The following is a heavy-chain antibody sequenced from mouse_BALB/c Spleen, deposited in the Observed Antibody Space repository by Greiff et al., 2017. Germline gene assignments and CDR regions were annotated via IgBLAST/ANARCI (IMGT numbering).Heavy chain of an antibody. CDR2: ISSGGSYT. Sequence: DVKLVESGGDLVKPGGSLKLSCAASGFTFSSYGMSWVRQTPDKRLEWVATISSGGSYTYYPDSVKGRFTISRDNAKNTLYLQMSSLKSEDTAMYYCARHYYNDYDEPFYAMDYWGQGTSVTVSS. CDR3: ARHYYNDYDEPFYAMDY. D-gene: IGHD2-4*01. CDR1: GFTFSSYG. V-gene: IGHV5-6*02. J-gene: IGHJ4*01.